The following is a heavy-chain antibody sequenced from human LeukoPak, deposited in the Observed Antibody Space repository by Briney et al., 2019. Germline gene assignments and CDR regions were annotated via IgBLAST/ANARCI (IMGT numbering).Heavy chain of an antibody. V-gene: IGHV4-34*01. D-gene: IGHD6-13*01. CDR3: ARVHIAAAGTCWFDP. CDR1: GGSFSGYY. J-gene: IGHJ5*02. Sequence: SSETLSLTCAVYGGSFSGYYWSWIRQPPGKGLEWIGEINHSGSTNYNPSLKSRVTISVDTSKNQFSLKLSSMTAADTAVYYCARVHIAAAGTCWFDPWGQGTLVIVPS. CDR2: INHSGST.